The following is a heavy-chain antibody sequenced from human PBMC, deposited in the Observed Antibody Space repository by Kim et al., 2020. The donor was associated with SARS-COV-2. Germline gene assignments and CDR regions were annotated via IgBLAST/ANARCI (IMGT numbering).Heavy chain of an antibody. V-gene: IGHV4-61*09. CDR2: IDFSGSI. Sequence: SETLSLTCTVSGASFNSGSYNWNWIRQPAGKGLEWIGHIDFSGSINYNPSLESRVSISIDTSKTQFSLRLTSVTAADTAMYYCARDYGGSFDYWGQGTLVTVSS. D-gene: IGHD2-15*01. J-gene: IGHJ4*02. CDR3: ARDYGGSFDY. CDR1: GASFNSGSYN.